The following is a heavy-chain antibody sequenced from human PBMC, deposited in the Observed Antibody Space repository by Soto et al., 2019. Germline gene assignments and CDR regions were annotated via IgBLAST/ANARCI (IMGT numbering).Heavy chain of an antibody. CDR2: ISGHNGNT. Sequence: ASVNVSCKASGYTFTNRCISWVRRGPGQGLEWLGWISGHNGNTKYAQRLKGRVTMTADTSTSTAYMELRSLRSDDTAVYYCARDLYPLAYYFDFWGQGTLVTVSS. J-gene: IGHJ4*02. V-gene: IGHV1-18*04. CDR3: ARDLYPLAYYFDF. D-gene: IGHD2-8*01. CDR1: GYTFTNRC.